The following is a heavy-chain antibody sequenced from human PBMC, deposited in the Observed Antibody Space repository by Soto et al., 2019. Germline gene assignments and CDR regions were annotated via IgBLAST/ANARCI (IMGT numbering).Heavy chain of an antibody. CDR2: ISAYDGKT. D-gene: IGHD2-2*01. V-gene: IGHV1-18*01. CDR3: ARVVPGAEAWFGP. Sequence: ASVKVSCKASGYNFNIYGINWVRQAPGQGLELMGWISAYDGKTTYAEKFQGRVTMTTDTSTTTAYMELRSLRSDDTAVYYCARVVPGAEAWFGPWGQGTLVTVSS. J-gene: IGHJ5*02. CDR1: GYNFNIYG.